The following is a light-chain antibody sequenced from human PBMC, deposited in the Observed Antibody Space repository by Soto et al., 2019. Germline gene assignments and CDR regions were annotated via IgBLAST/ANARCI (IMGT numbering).Light chain of an antibody. CDR2: GAS. Sequence: EIVMTQSPGTLSVSPGEGATLFCRASQSVRTKLAWYQQRAGQAPRLLMYGASTRATGIPDRFSGSGSGTEFTLTISSLQPDDFATYYCQHYNSYSEAFGQGTKVDIK. CDR3: QHYNSYSEA. V-gene: IGKV3-15*01. J-gene: IGKJ1*01. CDR1: QSVRTK.